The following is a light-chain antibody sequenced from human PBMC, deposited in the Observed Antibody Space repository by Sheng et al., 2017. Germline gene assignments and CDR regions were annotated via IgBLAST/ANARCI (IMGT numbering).Light chain of an antibody. CDR1: SSNIGSNY. V-gene: IGLV1-51*01. CDR2: DDN. CDR3: GTWDSGLSAGV. Sequence: QSVLTQPPSTSGTPGQRVTISSSGSSSNIGSNYVSWYQHLSGTAPKLLIYDDNERPSGISGRFSGSKSGTSATLGISGLQTGDEADYYCGTWDSGLSAGVFGGGTRLTVL. J-gene: IGLJ3*02.